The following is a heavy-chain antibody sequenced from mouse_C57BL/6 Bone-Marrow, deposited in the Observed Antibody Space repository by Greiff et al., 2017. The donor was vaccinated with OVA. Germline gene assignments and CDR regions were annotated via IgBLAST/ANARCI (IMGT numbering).Heavy chain of an antibody. CDR1: GFTFSNYW. CDR2: IRLKSDNYAT. CDR3: TGPFFDV. V-gene: IGHV6-3*01. Sequence: EVMLVESGGGLVQPGGSMKLSCVASGFTFSNYWMNWVRQSPEKGLEWVAQIRLKSDNYATHYAESVKGRFTISRDDSKSSVYLQINHLRAEDTGLYYCTGPFFDVWGTGTTVTVSS. J-gene: IGHJ1*03.